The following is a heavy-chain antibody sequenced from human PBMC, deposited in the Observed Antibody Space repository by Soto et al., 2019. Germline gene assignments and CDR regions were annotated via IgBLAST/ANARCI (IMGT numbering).Heavy chain of an antibody. Sequence: EVQVVESGGGLVQPGGSLRLSCAPSGFIFSSYWMSWVRQAPGKGLEWVANINRYGSVRNYVDSVKGRFTISRDNGKNSAYLQMDSLRADDTAVYYCTSARSSVGAPGGFIEFWGQGTLVTVSS. J-gene: IGHJ4*02. V-gene: IGHV3-7*03. CDR2: INRYGSVR. D-gene: IGHD1-26*01. CDR3: TSARSSVGAPGGFIEF. CDR1: GFIFSSYW.